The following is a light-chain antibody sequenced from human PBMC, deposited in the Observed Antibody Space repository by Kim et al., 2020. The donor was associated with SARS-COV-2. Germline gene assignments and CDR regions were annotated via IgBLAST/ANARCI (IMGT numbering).Light chain of an antibody. V-gene: IGKV1-39*01. CDR2: TAS. CDR1: ESVNTF. Sequence: DIQVTQSPSSLSASVGDRVTITCRASESVNTFFNWYQQKPGKAPTILIYTASNLHTGVPSRFSGSGSGTDFALTISSVQPEDFATYYCQQTYQTPPTFGGGTKVDIK. CDR3: QQTYQTPPT. J-gene: IGKJ4*01.